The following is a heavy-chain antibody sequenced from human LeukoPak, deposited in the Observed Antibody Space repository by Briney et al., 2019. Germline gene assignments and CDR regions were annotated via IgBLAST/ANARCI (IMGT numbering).Heavy chain of an antibody. D-gene: IGHD5-18*01. CDR1: GGSISSSSYY. CDR3: ARQGGYSYGYFDY. CDR2: IYYSGST. V-gene: IGHV4-39*01. J-gene: IGHJ4*02. Sequence: SETLSLTCTVSGGSISSSSYYWGWIRQPPGKGLEWIGGIYYSGSTYYNPSLKSRVTISVDTSKNQFSLKLSSVTAADTAVYYCARQGGYSYGYFDYWGQGTLVTVSS.